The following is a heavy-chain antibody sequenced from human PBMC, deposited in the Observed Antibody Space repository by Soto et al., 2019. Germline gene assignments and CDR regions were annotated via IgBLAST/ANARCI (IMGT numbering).Heavy chain of an antibody. CDR2: ISGSGGST. Sequence: EVQLLESGGGLVQPGGSLRLSCAASGFTFSSYAMSWVRQAPGKGLEWVSAISGSGGSTYYADSVKGRFTISRDNSKNTLYLQMNSLRAEDTAVYYCARDVVAAAMMFWDAFDIWGQGTMVTVSS. CDR1: GFTFSSYA. CDR3: ARDVVAAAMMFWDAFDI. D-gene: IGHD2-2*01. J-gene: IGHJ3*02. V-gene: IGHV3-23*01.